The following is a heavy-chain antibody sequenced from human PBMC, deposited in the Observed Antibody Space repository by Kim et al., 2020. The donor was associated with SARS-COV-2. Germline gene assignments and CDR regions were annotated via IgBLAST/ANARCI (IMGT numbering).Heavy chain of an antibody. CDR1: GGSFSGYY. Sequence: SETLSLTCAVYGGSFSGYYWSWIRQPPGKGLEWIGEINHSGSTNYNPSLKSRVTISVDTSKNQFSLKLSSVTAADTAVYYCARSANYYYYYMDVWGKGTTVTVSS. J-gene: IGHJ6*03. CDR2: INHSGST. CDR3: ARSANYYYYYMDV. V-gene: IGHV4-34*01.